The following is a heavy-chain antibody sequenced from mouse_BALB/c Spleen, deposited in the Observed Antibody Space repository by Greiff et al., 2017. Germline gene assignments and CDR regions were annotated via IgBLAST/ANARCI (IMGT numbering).Heavy chain of an antibody. CDR1: GYTFTSYW. J-gene: IGHJ2*01. V-gene: IGHV1-5*01. CDR2: IYPGNSDT. Sequence: VQLKESGTVLARPGASVKMSCKASGYTFTSYWMHWVKQRPGQGLEWIGAIYPGNSDTSYNQKFKGKAKLTAVTSTSTAYMELSSLTNEDSAVYYCTTPGSSSLYYFDYWGQGTTLTVSS. D-gene: IGHD1-1*01. CDR3: TTPGSSSLYYFDY.